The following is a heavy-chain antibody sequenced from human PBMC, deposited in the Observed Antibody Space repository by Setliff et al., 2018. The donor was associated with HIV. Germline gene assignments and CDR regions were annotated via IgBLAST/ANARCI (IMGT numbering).Heavy chain of an antibody. CDR1: GGSITRSSYY. CDR3: ARGVAAAGR. D-gene: IGHD6-13*01. CDR2: IFYSGHT. V-gene: IGHV4-39*07. Sequence: SETLSLTCTVSGGSITRSSYYWAWIRQPPEKGLEWIGNIFYSGHTFYNPSLRSRVTISVDTSKNQFSLKLSSVTAADTAVYYCARGVAAAGRWGQGTLGTVSS. J-gene: IGHJ4*02.